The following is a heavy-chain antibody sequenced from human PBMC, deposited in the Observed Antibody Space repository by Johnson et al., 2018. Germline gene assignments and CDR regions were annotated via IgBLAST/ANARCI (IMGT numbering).Heavy chain of an antibody. J-gene: IGHJ6*03. CDR2: IKQDGNEK. CDR1: GFIFSSYW. V-gene: IGHV3-7*01. CDR3: ATATGPYSPIGYYYYYMDV. Sequence: VQLVESGGGLVQPGGSLRLSCAASGFIFSSYWMSWVRQAPGKGLEWVANIKQDGNEKYYVDSVKGRFPISIDNAKNSLYLQMNSLRAEDTAVYYCATATGPYSPIGYYYYYMDVWGKGTTVTVSS. D-gene: IGHD2-15*01.